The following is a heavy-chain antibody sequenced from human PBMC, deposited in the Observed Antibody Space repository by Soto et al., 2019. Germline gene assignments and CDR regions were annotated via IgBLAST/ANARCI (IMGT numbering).Heavy chain of an antibody. CDR2: ISGGGETT. J-gene: IGHJ4*02. Sequence: EVQLLVSGGGLVQPGGSLRLSCAASGFTFSSYAMWWVLQAPGKGLECVSAISGGGETTYYADSVKGRFTISRDNSKNTLYLQMNSLRAEDTAVYYCAFNSGSGSYYFDYWGQRTLVTVSS. D-gene: IGHD3-10*01. V-gene: IGHV3-23*01. CDR3: AFNSGSGSYYFDY. CDR1: GFTFSSYA.